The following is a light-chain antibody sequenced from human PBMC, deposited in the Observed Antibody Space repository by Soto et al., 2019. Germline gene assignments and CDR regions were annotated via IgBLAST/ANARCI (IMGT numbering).Light chain of an antibody. Sequence: DIVMTQTPLSSPVTLGQPASISCRSSQSLVHSDGNTYLSWLHQRPGQPPRLLIYKVSHRLSGVPDRFSGSGTGTHFTLKISWVEAEDVGVYYCMQATQFPRYTFGQGTKLEIK. CDR1: QSLVHSDGNTY. J-gene: IGKJ2*01. V-gene: IGKV2-24*01. CDR2: KVS. CDR3: MQATQFPRYT.